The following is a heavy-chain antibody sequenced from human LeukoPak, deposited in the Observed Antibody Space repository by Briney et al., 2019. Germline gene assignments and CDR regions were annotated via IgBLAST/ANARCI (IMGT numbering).Heavy chain of an antibody. CDR3: ARRYCSGGTCYYFDY. D-gene: IGHD2-15*01. CDR1: GYSFTSHW. CDR2: INPGDSDT. Sequence: GESLKISCKGSGYSFTSHWIGWVRQMPGKGLEWMGIINPGDSDTRYSPSFQGQVTISADKSISTAYLQWSSLKALDTAMYYCARRYCSGGTCYYFDYWGQGTLVTVSS. J-gene: IGHJ4*02. V-gene: IGHV5-51*01.